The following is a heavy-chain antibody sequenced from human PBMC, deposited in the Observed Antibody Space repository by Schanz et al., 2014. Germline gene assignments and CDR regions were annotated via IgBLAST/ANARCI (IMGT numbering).Heavy chain of an antibody. Sequence: VHLVESGGSLVQPGGSLRLSCVASGFTFSTTWMNWVRQAPGKGLEWVALISYDGNTKYYADSVKGRFTISRDNSMNTLHLQMDGLRVEDTAVYYCARDAVALVPEYFMDVWGKGTPVTVSS. CDR1: GFTFSTTW. CDR2: ISYDGNTK. D-gene: IGHD2-15*01. J-gene: IGHJ6*03. V-gene: IGHV3-30-3*01. CDR3: ARDAVALVPEYFMDV.